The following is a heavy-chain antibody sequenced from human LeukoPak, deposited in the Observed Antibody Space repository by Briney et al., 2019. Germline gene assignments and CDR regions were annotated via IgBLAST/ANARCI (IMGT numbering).Heavy chain of an antibody. Sequence: KPSETLSLTCTVSGDSITSSAFYWGWIRQAPGKGLEWIGNIFHGGNTHYNPSLKSRVSISVDRSKNQVSLKLSSVTAADTAVYYCARGCFATCAVAQTGGFDYWGQGTLVTVSS. V-gene: IGHV4-39*01. CDR1: GDSITSSAFY. D-gene: IGHD6-19*01. CDR3: ARGCFATCAVAQTGGFDY. J-gene: IGHJ4*02. CDR2: IFHGGNT.